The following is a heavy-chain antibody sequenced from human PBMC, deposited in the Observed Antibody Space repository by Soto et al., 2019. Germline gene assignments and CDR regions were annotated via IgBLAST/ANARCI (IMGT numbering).Heavy chain of an antibody. CDR1: GLTFSSYA. J-gene: IGHJ4*02. D-gene: IGHD2-15*01. V-gene: IGHV3-23*01. CDR2: ITASGGST. CDR3: AKGGCSGGSCHLDY. Sequence: PGGSLRLSCAASGLTFSSYAMTWVRQAPRKGLQWVSTITASGGSTYYADSVEGRFTIARDNSKNTLYLQMNSLRAEDTALYHCAKGGCSGGSCHLDYWGQGIMVTVSS.